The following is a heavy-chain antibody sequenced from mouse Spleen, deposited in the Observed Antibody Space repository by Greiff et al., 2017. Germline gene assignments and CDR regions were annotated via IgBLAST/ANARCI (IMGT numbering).Heavy chain of an antibody. J-gene: IGHJ3*01. CDR2: IDPENGDT. V-gene: IGHV14-4*01. CDR3: TSYYRYPWFAY. Sequence: EVKLQESGAELVRPGASVKLSCTASGFNIKDDYMHWVKQRPEQGLEWIGWIDPENGDTEYASKFQGKATITADTSSNTAYLQLSSLTSEDTAVYYCTSYYRYPWFAYWGQGTLVTVSA. D-gene: IGHD2-14*01. CDR1: GFNIKDDY.